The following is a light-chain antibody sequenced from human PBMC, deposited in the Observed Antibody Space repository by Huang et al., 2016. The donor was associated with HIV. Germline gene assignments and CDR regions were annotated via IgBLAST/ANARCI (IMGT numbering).Light chain of an antibody. J-gene: IGKJ1*01. Sequence: IVLTQSPATLSLSPGERATLSCRASQSVSSYFAWFQQKPGQAPRLLIYATSNRATGIPARFSGSGSGTDFTLTISSLEPEDFAVYYCQQRGSRPPTFGQGTKVEIK. CDR3: QQRGSRPPT. CDR2: ATS. CDR1: QSVSSY. V-gene: IGKV3-11*01.